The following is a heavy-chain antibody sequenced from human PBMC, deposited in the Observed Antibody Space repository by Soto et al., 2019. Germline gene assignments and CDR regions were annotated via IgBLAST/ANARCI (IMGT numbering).Heavy chain of an antibody. J-gene: IGHJ4*02. CDR3: ARGNYYDSSGYENLDY. CDR2: IIPSGGST. D-gene: IGHD3-22*01. CDR1: GYTFTSYY. Sequence: ASVKVSCKASGYTFTSYYMHWVRQAPGQGLEWMVIIIPSGGSTSYAQKFQGRVIMTRDTSTSTVYMELSSLRSEDTAVYYCARGNYYDSSGYENLDYWGQGTLVTVSS. V-gene: IGHV1-46*03.